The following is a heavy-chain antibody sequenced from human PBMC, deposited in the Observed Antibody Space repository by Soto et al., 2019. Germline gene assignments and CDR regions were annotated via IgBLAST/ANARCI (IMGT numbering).Heavy chain of an antibody. J-gene: IGHJ6*02. Sequence: QVQLQESGPGLVKPSETLSHTCTVSGASVSSAYWSWIRRPPGKRLEYIGFIYNLGSPNYNPSLESRFTISPDTSRNQFSLKLRSVTAADTAVYYCARGEWFLRGYGMDVWGRGTTVTVS. CDR2: IYNLGSP. CDR3: ARGEWFLRGYGMDV. CDR1: GASVSSAY. D-gene: IGHD3-3*01. V-gene: IGHV4-59*02.